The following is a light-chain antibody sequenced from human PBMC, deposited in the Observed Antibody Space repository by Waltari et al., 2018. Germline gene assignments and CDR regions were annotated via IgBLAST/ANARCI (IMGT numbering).Light chain of an antibody. J-gene: IGLJ3*02. CDR2: EGS. Sequence: QSALTQPASVSGSPGQSITISCTGTSSDVGSYNLVSWYQQHPGKAPKLMIYEGSKRPLGVSNRFSGSKSGNTASLTISGLQAEDEADYYCCSYAGSSTFLWVFGGGTKLTVL. V-gene: IGLV2-23*03. CDR1: SSDVGSYNL. CDR3: CSYAGSSTFLWV.